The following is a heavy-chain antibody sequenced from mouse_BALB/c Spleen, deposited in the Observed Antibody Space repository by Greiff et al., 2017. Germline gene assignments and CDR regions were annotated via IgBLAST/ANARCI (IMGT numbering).Heavy chain of an antibody. CDR2: ISTYYGNT. D-gene: IGHD2-4*01. CDR3: ARFPYDYDGFDY. V-gene: IGHV1-67*01. Sequence: VQLQQSGPELVRPGVSVKISCKGSGYTFTDYAMHWVKQSHAKSLEWIGVISTYYGNTNYNQKFKGKATMTVDKSSSTAYMELARLTSEDSAIYYCARFPYDYDGFDYWGQGTTLTVSS. J-gene: IGHJ2*01. CDR1: GYTFTDYA.